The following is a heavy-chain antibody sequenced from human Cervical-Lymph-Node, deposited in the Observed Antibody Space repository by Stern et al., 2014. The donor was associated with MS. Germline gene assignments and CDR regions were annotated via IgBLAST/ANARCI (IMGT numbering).Heavy chain of an antibody. V-gene: IGHV3-74*02. CDR1: GFTFSSYR. CDR3: VRSALEYQAMDV. CDR2: INSDGSNT. Sequence: EVQLVESGGGLVQPGGSLRLSCAASGFTFSSYRMYWVRQAPGKGLVWVSRINSDGSNTDYADSVEGRFTISRDNAQNTVYLQMNSLRAEDTAVYYCVRSALEYQAMDVWGQGTTVTVSS. D-gene: IGHD2-2*01. J-gene: IGHJ6*02.